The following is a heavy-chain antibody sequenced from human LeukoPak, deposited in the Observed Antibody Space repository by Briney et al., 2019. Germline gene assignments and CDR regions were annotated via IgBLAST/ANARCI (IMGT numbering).Heavy chain of an antibody. Sequence: ASVKVSCKASGHTFTGYYMHWVRQAPGQGLEWMGWINPNSGGTNYAQKFQGWVTMTRDTSISTAYMELSRLRSDDTAVYYCARSGPYSSGGDPFDYWGQGTLVTVSS. D-gene: IGHD6-19*01. CDR1: GHTFTGYY. J-gene: IGHJ4*02. V-gene: IGHV1-2*04. CDR2: INPNSGGT. CDR3: ARSGPYSSGGDPFDY.